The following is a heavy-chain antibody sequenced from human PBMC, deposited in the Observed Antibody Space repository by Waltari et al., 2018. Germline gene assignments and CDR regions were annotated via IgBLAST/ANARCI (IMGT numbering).Heavy chain of an antibody. J-gene: IGHJ5*02. V-gene: IGHV1-3*04. CDR1: GYTFTTYS. CDR2: INTGTAYT. D-gene: IGHD6-13*01. CDR3: AREGAAPGKGWGSWFDP. Sequence: QVQLVQSGAEVKKPGASVKVSCKASGYTFTTYSIHWVRQAPGQRLEWMGWINTGTAYTKYAQNYQGRVTSTRDTSARTAYMELNTLRSEDTAVYFCAREGAAPGKGWGSWFDPWGQGTLVTVSS.